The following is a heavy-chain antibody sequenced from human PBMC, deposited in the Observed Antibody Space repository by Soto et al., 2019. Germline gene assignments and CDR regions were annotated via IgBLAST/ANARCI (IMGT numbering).Heavy chain of an antibody. Sequence: SVKVSCKASGGTFSSYTISWVRQAPGQGLEWMGRIIPILGIANYAQKFQGRVTITADTSISTAYMELSRLRSDDTAVYYCARGQWLVQDYWGQGTLVTVSS. CDR2: IIPILGIA. D-gene: IGHD6-19*01. CDR3: ARGQWLVQDY. J-gene: IGHJ4*02. V-gene: IGHV1-69*02. CDR1: GGTFSSYT.